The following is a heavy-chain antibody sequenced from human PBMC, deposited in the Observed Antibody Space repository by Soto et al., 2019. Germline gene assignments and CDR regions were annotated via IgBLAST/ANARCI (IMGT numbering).Heavy chain of an antibody. Sequence: SETLSLTCTVSGGSISSYYWSWIRQPPGKGLEWIGYIYYSGSTNYNPSLKSRVTISVDTSKNHFSLKLSSVTAADTAVYYCASYDFWSGDDAFDIWGQGTMVTVSS. V-gene: IGHV4-59*08. CDR3: ASYDFWSGDDAFDI. CDR2: IYYSGST. D-gene: IGHD3-3*01. J-gene: IGHJ3*02. CDR1: GGSISSYY.